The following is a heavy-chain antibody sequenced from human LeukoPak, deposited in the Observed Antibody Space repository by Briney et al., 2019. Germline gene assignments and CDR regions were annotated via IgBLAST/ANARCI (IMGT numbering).Heavy chain of an antibody. CDR3: ARGPKTSFDY. CDR2: ISSNGSTI. J-gene: IGHJ4*02. CDR1: ALTFSDYS. V-gene: IGHV3-48*01. Sequence: PGGSLRLSCAASALTFSDYSMNWVRQAPGKGLEWISYISSNGSTIYYAASVKGRFTISRDSAKNSLCLQMNGLRAEDTAIYYCARGPKTSFDYWGQGTLVTVSS.